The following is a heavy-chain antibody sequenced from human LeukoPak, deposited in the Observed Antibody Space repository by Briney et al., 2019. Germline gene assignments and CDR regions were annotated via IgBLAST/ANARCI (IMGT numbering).Heavy chain of an antibody. CDR1: GFTFSTYA. J-gene: IGHJ4*02. V-gene: IGHV3-23*01. CDR2: ISGSGGST. D-gene: IGHD6-19*01. Sequence: GGSLRLSCVASGFTFSTYAMSWVRQAPGKGLEWVSAISGSGGSTYYADSVKGRFTISRDNSKNTLYLQMNSLRAEDTAVYYCAKFSRSSGWYYFDYWGQGTLVTVSS. CDR3: AKFSRSSGWYYFDY.